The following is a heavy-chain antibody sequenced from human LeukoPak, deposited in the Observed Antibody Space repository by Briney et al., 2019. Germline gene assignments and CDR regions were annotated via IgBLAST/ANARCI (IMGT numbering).Heavy chain of an antibody. CDR2: ISSSGSTI. Sequence: GGSLRLSCAASGFTFSSYAMNWVRQAPGKGLEWVSYISSSGSTIYYADSVKGRFTISRDNAKNSLYLQMNSLRAEDTAVYYCARGSSWSTPDYWGQGTLVTVSS. CDR3: ARGSSWSTPDY. V-gene: IGHV3-48*04. J-gene: IGHJ4*02. CDR1: GFTFSSYA. D-gene: IGHD6-13*01.